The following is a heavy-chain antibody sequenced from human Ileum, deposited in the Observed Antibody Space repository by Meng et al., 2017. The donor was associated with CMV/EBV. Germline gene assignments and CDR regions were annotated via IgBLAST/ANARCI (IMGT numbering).Heavy chain of an antibody. V-gene: IGHV1-18*01. CDR3: ARDLNDLWSAYYFFFGY. D-gene: IGHD3-3*01. CDR1: GYTFSNYG. Sequence: ASVKVSCKTSGYTFSNYGVSWIRQAPGQGLEWMGWISPFNGDRKSSQKFQDRVTMTSDTATDTAYMELTSPRSDDTAVYFCARDLNDLWSAYYFFFGYWGQGTLVTVSS. CDR2: ISPFNGDR. J-gene: IGHJ4*02.